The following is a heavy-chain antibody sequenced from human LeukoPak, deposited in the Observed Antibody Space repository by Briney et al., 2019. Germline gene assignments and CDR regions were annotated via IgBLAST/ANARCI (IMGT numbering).Heavy chain of an antibody. V-gene: IGHV3-73*01. CDR1: GFTFSGSA. Sequence: GGSLRLSCAASGFTFSGSAMHWVRQASGKGLEWVGRIRSKANSYATGYAASVKGRFTISRDDSQNTAYLQMNSLKTEDAAVYYCTRSSKFASDIWGQGTMVTVSS. J-gene: IGHJ3*02. CDR2: IRSKANSYAT. CDR3: TRSSKFASDI. D-gene: IGHD2-2*01.